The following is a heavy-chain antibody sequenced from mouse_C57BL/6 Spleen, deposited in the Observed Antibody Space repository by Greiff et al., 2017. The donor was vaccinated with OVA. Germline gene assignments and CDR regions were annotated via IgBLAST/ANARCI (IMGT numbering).Heavy chain of an antibody. CDR3: ARGLDFTTVVAHYFDY. D-gene: IGHD1-1*01. Sequence: QVQLQQPGAELVMPGASVKLSCKASGYTFTSYWMHWVKQRPGQGLEWIGEIDPSDSYTNYNQKFKGKSTLTVDKSSSTAYMQLSSLTSEDSAVYYCARGLDFTTVVAHYFDYWGQGTTLTVSS. CDR2: IDPSDSYT. V-gene: IGHV1-69*01. J-gene: IGHJ2*01. CDR1: GYTFTSYW.